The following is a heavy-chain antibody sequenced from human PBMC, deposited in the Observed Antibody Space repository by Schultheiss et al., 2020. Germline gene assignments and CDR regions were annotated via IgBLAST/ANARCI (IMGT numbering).Heavy chain of an antibody. V-gene: IGHV3-23*01. Sequence: GGSLRLSCAASGFTFSSYAMSWVRQAPGKGLEWVSAISGSGGTTYYADSVKGRFTISRDNSKNTLYLQMNSLRAEDTAVYYCARGLGTYYDFWSTYPPFDSWGQGTLVTVSS. CDR1: GFTFSSYA. CDR3: ARGLGTYYDFWSTYPPFDS. J-gene: IGHJ4*02. D-gene: IGHD3-3*01. CDR2: ISGSGGTT.